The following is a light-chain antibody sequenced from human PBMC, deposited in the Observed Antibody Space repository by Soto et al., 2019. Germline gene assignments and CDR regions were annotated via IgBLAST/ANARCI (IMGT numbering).Light chain of an antibody. CDR2: KAS. Sequence: DIQMTQSPSTLSASVGDRVTITCRASQSISSWLAWYQQKPGKAPKLLIYKASNLESGAPSRFSGSGSGTEFTLTISNLQPDDSASYYCQQYNSYSWTFGQGTKVDI. CDR1: QSISSW. J-gene: IGKJ1*01. V-gene: IGKV1-5*03. CDR3: QQYNSYSWT.